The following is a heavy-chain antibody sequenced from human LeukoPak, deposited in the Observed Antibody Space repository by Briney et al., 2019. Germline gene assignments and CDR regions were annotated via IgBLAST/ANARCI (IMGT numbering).Heavy chain of an antibody. V-gene: IGHV4-4*02. Sequence: SETLSLTCAVSGGSISRSNWWSWVRQPPGKGLEWIGEIYHSGSTNYNPSLKSRVTISVDKSKNQFSLKLSSVTAADTAVYYCARKYYYEARYFDLWGRGTLVTVSS. CDR1: GGSISRSNW. J-gene: IGHJ2*01. D-gene: IGHD3-22*01. CDR2: IYHSGST. CDR3: ARKYYYEARYFDL.